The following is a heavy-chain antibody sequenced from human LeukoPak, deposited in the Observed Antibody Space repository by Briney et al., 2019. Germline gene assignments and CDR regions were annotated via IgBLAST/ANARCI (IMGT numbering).Heavy chain of an antibody. J-gene: IGHJ4*02. D-gene: IGHD6-19*01. V-gene: IGHV3-21*01. CDR1: GFTFSSYG. CDR2: ISSSSYI. CDR3: TRGAGTGWRFDS. Sequence: GGTLRLSCAASGFTFSSYGMSWVRQAPGKGLEWVSSISSSSYIYYAVSLKGRFTISRDNAKNSLYLQMNSLRAEDTAVYYCTRGAGTGWRFDSWGQGTLVTVSS.